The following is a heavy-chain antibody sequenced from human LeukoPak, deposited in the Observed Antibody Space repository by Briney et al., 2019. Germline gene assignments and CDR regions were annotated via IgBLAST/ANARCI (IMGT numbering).Heavy chain of an antibody. V-gene: IGHV1-2*02. CDR1: GYTFTGYY. J-gene: IGHJ4*02. CDR2: INPNSGGT. Sequence: GASVKVSCKASGYTFTGYYMHWVRQAPGQGLEWMGWINPNSGGTNYAQKFQGRVTMTRDTSISTAYMELSRLRSDDTAVYYCARSRDGYNLRSGSFDYWGQGTLVTVSS. D-gene: IGHD5-24*01. CDR3: ARSRDGYNLRSGSFDY.